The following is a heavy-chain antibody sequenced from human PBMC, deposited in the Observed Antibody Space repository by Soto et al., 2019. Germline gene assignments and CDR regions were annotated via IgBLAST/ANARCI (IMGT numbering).Heavy chain of an antibody. Sequence: SVEVSCRASGFTFSSSAIQWVRQARGQPLEWIGWIVVGSGKTDYTHNLQARVTITRDKSTSTAYMELSGLRSEDTAVYYCAATFDSGSYDFGGHHWWGQGTLVTVSS. V-gene: IGHV1-58*02. CDR3: AATFDSGSYDFGGHHW. CDR2: IVVGSGKT. J-gene: IGHJ4*02. D-gene: IGHD2-21*01. CDR1: GFTFSSSA.